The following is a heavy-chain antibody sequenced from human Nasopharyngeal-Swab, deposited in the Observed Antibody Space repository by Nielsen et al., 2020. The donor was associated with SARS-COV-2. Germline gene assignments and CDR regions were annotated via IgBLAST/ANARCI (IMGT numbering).Heavy chain of an antibody. CDR1: GFTFSDYY. V-gene: IGHV3-11*01. CDR2: ISSSGSTI. D-gene: IGHD5-12*01. J-gene: IGHJ3*02. Sequence: LSLTCAASGFTFSDYYMSWIRQAPGKGLEWVSYISSSGSTIYYADSVKGRFTISRDNAKNSLYLQMNSLRAEDTAVYYCAGDGSRDAFDIWGQGTMVTVSS. CDR3: AGDGSRDAFDI.